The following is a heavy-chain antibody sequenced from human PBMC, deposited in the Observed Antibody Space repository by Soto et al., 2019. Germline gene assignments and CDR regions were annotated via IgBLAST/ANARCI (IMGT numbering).Heavy chain of an antibody. CDR1: EFTFSRYW. Sequence: EVQLVESGGGLVQPGGSLRLSCAASEFTFSRYWMSWVRQAPGKGLEWVANINLDGSEKNYVDSVKGRFTISRDNAKNSLYLQMNSLRAEATVVYYCARETQEVVIIDYWGQGTLVTVSS. J-gene: IGHJ4*02. CDR3: ARETQEVVIIDY. CDR2: INLDGSEK. D-gene: IGHD2-21*01. V-gene: IGHV3-7*01.